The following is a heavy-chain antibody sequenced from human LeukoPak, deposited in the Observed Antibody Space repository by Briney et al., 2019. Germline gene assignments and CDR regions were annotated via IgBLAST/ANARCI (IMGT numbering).Heavy chain of an antibody. CDR2: IYYSGST. V-gene: IGHV4-39*01. Sequence: SETLSLTCTVSGGSTSSSSYYWGWIRQPPGKGLEWIGSIYYSGSTYYNPSLKSRVTISVDTSKNQSSLKLSSVTAADTAVYYCARRGYDSSGYYHAFWGQGTLVTVSS. J-gene: IGHJ4*02. CDR3: ARRGYDSSGYYHAF. D-gene: IGHD3-22*01. CDR1: GGSTSSSSYY.